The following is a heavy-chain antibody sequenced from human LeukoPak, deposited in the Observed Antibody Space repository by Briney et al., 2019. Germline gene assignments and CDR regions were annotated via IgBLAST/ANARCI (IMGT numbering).Heavy chain of an antibody. CDR2: INHSGST. CDR3: ARRPPGYDFWSGYYKPYYFDY. V-gene: IGHV4-34*01. Sequence: PSETLSLTCAVYGGSFSGYYWSWIRQPPGKGLEWIGEINHSGSTNYNPSLKSRVTISVDTSKNQFSLKLSSVTAADTAVYYCARRPPGYDFWSGYYKPYYFDYWGQGTLVTVSS. J-gene: IGHJ4*02. D-gene: IGHD3-3*01. CDR1: GGSFSGYY.